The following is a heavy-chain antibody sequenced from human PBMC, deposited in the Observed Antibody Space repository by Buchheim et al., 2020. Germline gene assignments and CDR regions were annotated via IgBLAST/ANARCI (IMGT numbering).Heavy chain of an antibody. CDR2: ITTGSSTT. V-gene: IGHV3-48*02. Sequence: EVQLVESGGGLVQPGGSLRLSCAASGLTFSSHSMNWVRQAAGKGLEWVSYITTGSSTTYYADSVKGRFTISRDNAKNSLYLQMNSLRDEDTAVYYCATSGSNRLDYWGQGTL. J-gene: IGHJ4*02. D-gene: IGHD1-26*01. CDR3: ATSGSNRLDY. CDR1: GLTFSSHS.